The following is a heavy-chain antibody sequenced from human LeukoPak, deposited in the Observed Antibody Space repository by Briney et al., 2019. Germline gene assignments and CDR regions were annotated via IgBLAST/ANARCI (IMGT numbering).Heavy chain of an antibody. CDR2: LSGNGNTI. CDR3: AKALYGGHDY. D-gene: IGHD4-23*01. CDR1: GFTFSSYS. V-gene: IGHV3-23*01. J-gene: IGHJ4*02. Sequence: SGGSLRLSCAASGFTFSSYSMNWVRQAPGKGLECVSALSGNGNTIYYADSVKGRFTISRDNSRNTLSLQMNSLRAEDTAVYYCAKALYGGHDYWGQGTLVTVSS.